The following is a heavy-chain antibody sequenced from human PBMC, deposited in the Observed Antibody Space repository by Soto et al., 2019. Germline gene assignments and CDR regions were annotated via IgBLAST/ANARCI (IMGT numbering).Heavy chain of an antibody. V-gene: IGHV1-46*01. CDR3: ARDLAAGEH. Sequence: QVQLVQSGAEVKKPGASVKLSCRTSGYTFTHYYIHWLRQAPGQGIEWLAIINPASGSTNDAQDFLGRVTLTMDTSPTTVYRELSGQRAEDTAIFYCARDLAAGEHWRQGTRVTVSS. CDR1: GYTFTHYY. D-gene: IGHD6-25*01. CDR2: INPASGST. J-gene: IGHJ4*02.